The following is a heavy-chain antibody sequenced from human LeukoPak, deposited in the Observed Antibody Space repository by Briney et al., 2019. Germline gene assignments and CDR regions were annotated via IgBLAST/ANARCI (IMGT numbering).Heavy chain of an antibody. CDR2: ISSSSSYI. CDR3: ARGQSSSTSYYYYYMDV. CDR1: GFTFSSYS. V-gene: IGHV3-21*01. Sequence: GGSLRLSCAASGFTFSSYSMNWVRQAPGKGLEWVSSISSSSSYIYYADSVKGRFTISRDNAKNSLYLQMNSLRAEDTAAYYCARGQSSSTSYYYYYMDVWGKGTTVTVSS. J-gene: IGHJ6*03. D-gene: IGHD2-2*01.